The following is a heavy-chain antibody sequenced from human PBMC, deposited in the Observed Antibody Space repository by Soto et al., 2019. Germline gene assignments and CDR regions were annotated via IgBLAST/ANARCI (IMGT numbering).Heavy chain of an antibody. CDR1: GYTFTSYA. CDR3: ARGASMVRGVILDAFDI. CDR2: INAGNGNT. D-gene: IGHD3-10*01. J-gene: IGHJ3*02. Sequence: ASVKVSCKASGYTFTSYAMHWVRQAPGQRLEWMGWINAGNGNTKYSQKFQGRVTITRDTSASTAYMELSSLRSEDTAVYYCARGASMVRGVILDAFDIWGQGTMVTVSS. V-gene: IGHV1-3*01.